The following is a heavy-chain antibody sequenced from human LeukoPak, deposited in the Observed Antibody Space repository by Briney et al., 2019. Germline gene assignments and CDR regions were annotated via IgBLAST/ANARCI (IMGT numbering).Heavy chain of an antibody. CDR2: ISWNSGSI. CDR1: GFTFDDYA. CDR3: AANPLYCSGGSCYWFDP. V-gene: IGHV3-9*01. Sequence: GRSLRLSCAASGFTFDDYAMHWVRQAPGKGLEWVSGISWNSGSIGYADSVKGRFTISRDNAKNSLYLQMNSLRAEDTALYYCAANPLYCSGGSCYWFDPWGQGTLVTVSS. D-gene: IGHD2-15*01. J-gene: IGHJ5*02.